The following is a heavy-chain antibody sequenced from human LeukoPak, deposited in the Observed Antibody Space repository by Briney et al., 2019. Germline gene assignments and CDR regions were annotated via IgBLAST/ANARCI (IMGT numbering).Heavy chain of an antibody. D-gene: IGHD3-3*01. Sequence: ASVKVSCKASGYTFTSYGISWVRPAPGQGLEWMGWISAYNGNTNDAQKLQGRVTMTTDTSTSTAYMELRSLRSDDTAVYYCARGPSTMYYDFWSGYSHYYYYGMDVWGQGTTVTVSS. CDR1: GYTFTSYG. CDR2: ISAYNGNT. V-gene: IGHV1-18*01. CDR3: ARGPSTMYYDFWSGYSHYYYYGMDV. J-gene: IGHJ6*02.